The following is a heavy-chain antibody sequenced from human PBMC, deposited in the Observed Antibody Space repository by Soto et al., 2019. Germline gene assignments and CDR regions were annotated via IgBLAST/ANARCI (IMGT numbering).Heavy chain of an antibody. J-gene: IGHJ4*02. Sequence: GGSLRLSCAASGFTFSSYAMSWVRQAPGKGLEWVSAISGSGGSTYYADSVKGRFTISRDNSKNTLYLQMNSLRAEDTAVYYCAKDRFRGIAARLRAAYYFDYWGQGTLVTVSS. CDR1: GFTFSSYA. V-gene: IGHV3-23*01. D-gene: IGHD6-6*01. CDR2: ISGSGGST. CDR3: AKDRFRGIAARLRAAYYFDY.